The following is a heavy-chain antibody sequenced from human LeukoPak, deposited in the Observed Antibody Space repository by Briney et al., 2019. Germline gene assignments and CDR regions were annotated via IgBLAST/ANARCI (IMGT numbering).Heavy chain of an antibody. CDR2: ISPDSGGT. CDR3: ARGFASGWYSRYDP. V-gene: IGHV1-2*02. CDR1: GYTFTGYY. D-gene: IGHD6-19*01. Sequence: ASVKVSCKASGYTFTGYYMHWVRQAPGQGLEWMGWISPDSGGTNSAQKFQDRVTMTRDTSITTAYMELSRLGSDDTAVYYCARGFASGWYSRYDPWGQGTLVTVSS. J-gene: IGHJ5*02.